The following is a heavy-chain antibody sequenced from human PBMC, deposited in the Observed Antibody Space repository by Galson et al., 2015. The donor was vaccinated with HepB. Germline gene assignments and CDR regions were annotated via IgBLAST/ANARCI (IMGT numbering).Heavy chain of an antibody. V-gene: IGHV4-39*01. D-gene: IGHD3-22*01. J-gene: IGHJ4*02. CDR2: IHYSGGT. CDR3: ARSFFDSSGYPLLYFDS. CDR1: GGSISSNNYY. Sequence: SETLSLTCTVSGGSISSNNYYWGWIRQPPGKGLQWIGNIHYSGGTYYNPSLKSRVTISEDTSKNQFSLKLTSVTAADTAVYYCARSFFDSSGYPLLYFDSWGQGTLVTVSS.